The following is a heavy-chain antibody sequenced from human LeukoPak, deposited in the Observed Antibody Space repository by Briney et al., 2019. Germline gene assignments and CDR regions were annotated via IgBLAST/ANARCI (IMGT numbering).Heavy chain of an antibody. J-gene: IGHJ5*02. CDR1: GVSFSSGDYY. CDR3: ARGTRGGPQWFDP. Sequence: SETLSLTCTVSGVSFSSGDYYWSWIRQPPGKGLEWIGYIYYSGSTYYNPSLKSRVTISVDTSKNQFSLKLSSVTAADTAVYYSARGTRGGPQWFDPWSQGTLVTVSS. D-gene: IGHD2-15*01. CDR2: IYYSGST. V-gene: IGHV4-30-4*01.